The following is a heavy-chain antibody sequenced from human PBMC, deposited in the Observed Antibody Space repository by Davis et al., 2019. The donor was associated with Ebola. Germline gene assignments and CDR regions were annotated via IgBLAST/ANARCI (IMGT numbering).Heavy chain of an antibody. CDR2: VNHRGAI. D-gene: IGHD4-17*01. CDR3: ATGKVGGDYIVYYYYGMDV. Sequence: PSETLSLTCAVSGGSLNGYYWSWIRQTPGKGLEWIGEVNHRGAIHYNPSLMSRVTISVDTSQNQFSLALSSVTAADTAVYYCATGKVGGDYIVYYYYGMDVWGPGTTVTVSS. J-gene: IGHJ6*02. V-gene: IGHV4-34*01. CDR1: GGSLNGYY.